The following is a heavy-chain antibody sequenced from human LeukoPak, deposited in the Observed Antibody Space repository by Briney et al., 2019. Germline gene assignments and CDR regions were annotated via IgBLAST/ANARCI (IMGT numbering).Heavy chain of an antibody. J-gene: IGHJ4*02. CDR1: GFTFSSYS. D-gene: IGHD6-19*01. V-gene: IGHV3-23*01. Sequence: GGSLRLSCAASGFTFSSYSMNWVRQAPGKGLEWVSAISGSGGSTYYADSVKGRFTISRDNSKNTLYLQMNSLRAEDTAVYYCAKPYSSGLYYFDYWSQGTLVIVSS. CDR2: ISGSGGST. CDR3: AKPYSSGLYYFDY.